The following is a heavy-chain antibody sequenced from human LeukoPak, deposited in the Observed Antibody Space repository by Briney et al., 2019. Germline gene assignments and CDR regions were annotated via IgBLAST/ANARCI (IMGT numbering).Heavy chain of an antibody. CDR2: IYPGESDT. CDR1: GYSFTRYW. J-gene: IGHJ4*02. CDR3: ARRVCRTLTTDFDY. V-gene: IGHV5-51*01. Sequence: GESLKISCKGSGYSFTRYWIGWVRQMPGKGLEWMGIIYPGESDTRYSLSFQGQVTISADKSISTAYLQWSSLKASDTAMYYCARRVCRTLTTDFDYWGQGTLVTVSS. D-gene: IGHD1-14*01.